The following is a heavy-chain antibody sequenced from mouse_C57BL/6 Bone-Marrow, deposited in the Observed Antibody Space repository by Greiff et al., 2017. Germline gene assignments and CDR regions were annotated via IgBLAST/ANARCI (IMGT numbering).Heavy chain of an antibody. J-gene: IGHJ1*03. CDR2: IHPNSGST. D-gene: IGHD2-1*01. CDR3: AIYGNYWYVDV. V-gene: IGHV1-64*01. CDR1: GYTFTSYW. Sequence: QVQLQQSGAELVKPGASVKLSCKASGYTFTSYWMHWVKQRPGQGLEWIGMIHPNSGSTNYNEKFNSKATLTVDISSSTAYMQLSSLTSEDSAVYYCAIYGNYWYVDVWGTGTTVTVSS.